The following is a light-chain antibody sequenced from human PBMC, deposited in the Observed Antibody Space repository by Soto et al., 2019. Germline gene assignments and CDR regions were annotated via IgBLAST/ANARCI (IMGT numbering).Light chain of an antibody. CDR2: GAS. Sequence: IVLTQSPGTLSLSPVERATLSCRSSQSVSSSYLAWYQQKPGQAPRLLIYGASSRATGITDRFSGSGSGTDFTLTISRLEPEDFAVFFCQQYGSSPITVGQGTRLEIK. CDR1: QSVSSSY. V-gene: IGKV3-20*01. CDR3: QQYGSSPIT. J-gene: IGKJ5*01.